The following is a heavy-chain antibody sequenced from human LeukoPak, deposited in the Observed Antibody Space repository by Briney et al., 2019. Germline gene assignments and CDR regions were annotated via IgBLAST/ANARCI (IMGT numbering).Heavy chain of an antibody. Sequence: SQTLSLTCAVSGVSISSGGYSWSWIRQPPGKGLEWIVYIYHSGSTYYNPSLKSRVTISVDRSKNQFSLKLSSVTDADTAVYYCARARVVAASYYFDYWGQGTLVTVSS. CDR1: GVSISSGGYS. CDR3: ARARVVAASYYFDY. D-gene: IGHD2-15*01. J-gene: IGHJ4*02. V-gene: IGHV4-30-2*01. CDR2: IYHSGST.